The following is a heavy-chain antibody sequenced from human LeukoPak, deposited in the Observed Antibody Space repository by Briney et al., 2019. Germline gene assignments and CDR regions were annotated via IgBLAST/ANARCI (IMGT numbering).Heavy chain of an antibody. Sequence: PGGSLRLSCEGSGFTFGDYGVGWFRQAPGKGLQWVTSIRSNTYGGSTEYVLSVKGRSNISRDDSDSIAYLQMNSLKAEDTAIYYCARVSRGGITASWFDPWGQGTLVTVSS. CDR2: IRSNTYGGST. CDR3: ARVSRGGITASWFDP. J-gene: IGHJ5*02. CDR1: GFTFGDYG. V-gene: IGHV3-49*03. D-gene: IGHD6-13*01.